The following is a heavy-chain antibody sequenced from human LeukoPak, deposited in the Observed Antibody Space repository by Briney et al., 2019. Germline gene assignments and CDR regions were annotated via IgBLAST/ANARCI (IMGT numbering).Heavy chain of an antibody. Sequence: KPGGSLRLSCAASGFTFSDYYMSWIRQAPGKGLEWVSYISSSGSTIYYADPVKGRFTISRDNAKNSLYLQMNSLRAEDTAVYYCARDPSRIEYSSSSASFYYYYYMDVWGKGTTVTVSS. CDR2: ISSSGSTI. CDR3: ARDPSRIEYSSSSASFYYYYYMDV. V-gene: IGHV3-11*04. CDR1: GFTFSDYY. D-gene: IGHD6-6*01. J-gene: IGHJ6*03.